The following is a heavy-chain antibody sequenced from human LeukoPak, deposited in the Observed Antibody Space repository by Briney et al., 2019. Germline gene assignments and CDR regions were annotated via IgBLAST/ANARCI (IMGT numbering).Heavy chain of an antibody. J-gene: IGHJ4*02. D-gene: IGHD3-10*01. CDR1: GFTLSSYA. CDR3: AKDPGVLLWFGEFDY. Sequence: GGSLRLSCAASGFTLSSYAMSWVRQAPGKGLEWVSAISGSGGSTYYADSVKGRFTISRDNSKNTLYLQMNSLRAEDTAVYYCAKDPGVLLWFGEFDYWGQGTLVTVSS. CDR2: ISGSGGST. V-gene: IGHV3-23*01.